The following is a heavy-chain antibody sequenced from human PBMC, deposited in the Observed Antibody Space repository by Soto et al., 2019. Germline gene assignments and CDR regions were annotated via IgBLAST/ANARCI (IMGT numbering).Heavy chain of an antibody. CDR1: GGSVSSGSNY. J-gene: IGHJ4*02. V-gene: IGHV4-61*01. CDR2: IYNSGST. CDR3: ARTDGQVYFDY. Sequence: SETLSLTCTVSGGSVSSGSNYWSWIRQPPGKGLEWIGYIYNSGSTNYNPSLKSRVTISVDTSKRQFSLKLSSVTAADTAVYYCARTDGQVYFDYWGQGALVTVSS.